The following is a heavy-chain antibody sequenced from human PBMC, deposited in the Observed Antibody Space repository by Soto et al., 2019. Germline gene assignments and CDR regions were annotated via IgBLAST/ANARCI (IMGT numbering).Heavy chain of an antibody. CDR3: ANQNDYGDYLSAY. D-gene: IGHD4-17*01. V-gene: IGHV4-39*01. J-gene: IGHJ4*02. CDR1: GGSISSSSYY. CDR2: IYYSGST. Sequence: PSETLSLTCTVSGGSISSSSYYWGWIRQPPGKGLEWIGSIYYSGSTYYNPSLKSRVTISVDTSKNQFSLKLSSVTAADTAVYYCANQNDYGDYLSAYWGQGTLVXVSS.